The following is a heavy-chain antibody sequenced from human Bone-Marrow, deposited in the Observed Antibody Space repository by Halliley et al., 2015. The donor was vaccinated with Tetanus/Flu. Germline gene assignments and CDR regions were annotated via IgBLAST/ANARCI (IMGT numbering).Heavy chain of an antibody. CDR2: IYAGGST. Sequence: QLVQSGGGLIQPGGSLRVSCAASGFNVSSNYMSWVRQAPGRGPEWVSVIYAGGSTYYADSVKGRFTISRDQSKNTLYLQMSSLRAEDTAVYYCARGCGPLYGSFDDWGQGTLVTVSS. CDR3: ARGCGPLYGSFDD. D-gene: IGHD2-21*01. CDR1: GFNVSSNY. J-gene: IGHJ4*02. V-gene: IGHV3-53*01.